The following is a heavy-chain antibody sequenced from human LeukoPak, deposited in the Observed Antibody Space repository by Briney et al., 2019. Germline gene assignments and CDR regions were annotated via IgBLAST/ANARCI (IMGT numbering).Heavy chain of an antibody. Sequence: ASVKVSCKASGGTFSSYAISWVRQSPGQGLEWMGWINPNSGGTNYAQKFQGRVTMTRDTSISTAYMELSRLRSDDTAVYYCAREGNYCSSTSCYTIWFDPWGQGTLVTVSS. D-gene: IGHD2-2*02. CDR3: AREGNYCSSTSCYTIWFDP. CDR1: GGTFSSYA. CDR2: INPNSGGT. J-gene: IGHJ5*02. V-gene: IGHV1-2*02.